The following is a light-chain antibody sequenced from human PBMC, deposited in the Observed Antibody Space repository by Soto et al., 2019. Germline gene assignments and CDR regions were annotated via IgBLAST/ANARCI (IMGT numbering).Light chain of an antibody. CDR2: AAS. V-gene: IGKV1-39*01. Sequence: DIQMTQSPSSLSASVGDSVTITCRGSQNIKTYLNWYQQKPGKAPNLLIYAASSLHSGVPSRFSGSGSGTDFTLTISSLQPEDFATYYCQQSFSSPPWTFGQGTKVEIK. CDR3: QQSFSSPPWT. CDR1: QNIKTY. J-gene: IGKJ1*01.